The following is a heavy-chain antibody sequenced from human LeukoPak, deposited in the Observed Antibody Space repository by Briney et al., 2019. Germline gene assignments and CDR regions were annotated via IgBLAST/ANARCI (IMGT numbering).Heavy chain of an antibody. CDR1: GYTFTSYG. D-gene: IGHD3-16*02. Sequence: ASVKVSCKASGYTFTSYGISWVRQAPGQGLEWMGWISAYNGNTNYAQKLQGRVTMTTDTSTSTAYMELRSLRSDDTAVYYCARETYYDYVWGSYRSYYMDVWGKGTTVTISS. J-gene: IGHJ6*03. V-gene: IGHV1-18*01. CDR3: ARETYYDYVWGSYRSYYMDV. CDR2: ISAYNGNT.